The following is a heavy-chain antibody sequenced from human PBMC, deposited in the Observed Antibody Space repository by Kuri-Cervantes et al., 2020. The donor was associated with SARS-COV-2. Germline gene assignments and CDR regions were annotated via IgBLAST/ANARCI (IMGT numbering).Heavy chain of an antibody. J-gene: IGHJ3*02. Sequence: SETLSPTCTVSGGSISRYYWSWIRQPPGKGLEWIGNNYYSGSTNYNPSLKSRVTISVDTSKNQFSLKLSSVTAADTAVYSCSRVARFLEWTPSPFSFDIWGQGTMVTVSS. CDR3: SRVARFLEWTPSPFSFDI. CDR1: GGSISRYY. D-gene: IGHD3-3*01. V-gene: IGHV4-59*13. CDR2: NYYSGST.